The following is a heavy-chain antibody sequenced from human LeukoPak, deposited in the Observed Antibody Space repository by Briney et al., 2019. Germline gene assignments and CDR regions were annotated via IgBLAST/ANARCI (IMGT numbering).Heavy chain of an antibody. CDR2: IYHSGST. V-gene: IGHV4-30-2*01. J-gene: IGHJ5*02. CDR3: ARVRTDYYGSGSYSNWFDP. CDR1: GGSISSGGYS. Sequence: SETLSLTCTVSGGSISSGGYSWSWIRQPPGKGLEWIGYIYHSGSTYYNPSLKSRVTISVDRSKNQFSLKLSSVTAADTAVYYCARVRTDYYGSGSYSNWFDPWGQGTLVTVSS. D-gene: IGHD3-10*01.